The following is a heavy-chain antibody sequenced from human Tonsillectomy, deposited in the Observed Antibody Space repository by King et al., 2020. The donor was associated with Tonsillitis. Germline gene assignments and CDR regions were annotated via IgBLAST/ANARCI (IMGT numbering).Heavy chain of an antibody. CDR1: GFTFSSNW. V-gene: IGHV3-7*03. J-gene: IGHJ4*02. CDR2: IKQDGSEK. D-gene: IGHD5-24*01. CDR3: ARKVRVGWLAYFDY. Sequence: QLVQSGGDLVQPGGSLRLSCAASGFTFSSNWMSWVRQAPGRGLEWVANIKQDGSEKYYVDSVKGRFTISRDNTKNSLYLQMNSLRAEDTAVYYCARKVRVGWLAYFDYWGQGTLVTVSS.